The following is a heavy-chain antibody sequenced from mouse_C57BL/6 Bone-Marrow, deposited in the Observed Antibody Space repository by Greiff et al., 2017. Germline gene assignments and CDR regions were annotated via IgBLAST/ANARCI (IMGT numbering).Heavy chain of an antibody. CDR1: GYTFTSYW. CDR3: ARGGVGAWFAY. J-gene: IGHJ3*01. D-gene: IGHD3-1*01. CDR2: INPSNGGT. V-gene: IGHV1-53*01. Sequence: QVQLQQPGTELVKPGASVKLSCKASGYTFTSYWMHWVKQRPGQGLEWIGNINPSNGGTNYNEKFKSKAKLTVDKSSSTAYMQLSRLTSEDSAVYYWARGGVGAWFAYWGQGTLVTVSA.